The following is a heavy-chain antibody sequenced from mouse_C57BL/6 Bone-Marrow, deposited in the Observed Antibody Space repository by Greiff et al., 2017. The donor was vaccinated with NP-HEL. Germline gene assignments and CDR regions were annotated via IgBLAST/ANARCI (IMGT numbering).Heavy chain of an antibody. J-gene: IGHJ4*01. Sequence: QVQLKESGPGLVQPSQSLSITCTASGFSLTSYGVHWVRQSPGKGLEWLGVIWSGGSTAYSAAIISRLSISKDNSKSQVFFKMNSLQADDTAIYYCSRKGTTVVAKGAMDYWGQGTSVTVSS. V-gene: IGHV2-2*01. CDR3: SRKGTTVVAKGAMDY. CDR1: GFSLTSYG. CDR2: IWSGGST. D-gene: IGHD1-1*01.